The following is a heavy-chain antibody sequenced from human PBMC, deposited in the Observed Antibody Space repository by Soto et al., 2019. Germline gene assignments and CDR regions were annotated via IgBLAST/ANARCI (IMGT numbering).Heavy chain of an antibody. D-gene: IGHD2-21*01. CDR2: IRSKANSYAT. J-gene: IGHJ4*02. CDR1: GFTFSCSA. V-gene: IGHV3-73*01. CDR3: PRQASVSDCDY. Sequence: GGSLRSSFTASGFTFSCSAMHWVRQASGKGLELVGRIRSKANSYATAYAASVKGRLTISIDDSKSTAYLQMNSLKTEDTAVYYCPRQASVSDCDYWGQGTLGTDYS.